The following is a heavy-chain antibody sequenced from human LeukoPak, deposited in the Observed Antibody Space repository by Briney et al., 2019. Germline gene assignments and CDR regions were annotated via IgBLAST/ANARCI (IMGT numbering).Heavy chain of an antibody. CDR1: GFTFSNYL. Sequence: GGSLCLSCAASGFTFSNYLMHWVRQAPGKGLEWVSGISGTGGNTYYTDSVKGRFTISRDNSKNTLYLQMNSLRAEDTAVFYCAKDREYSGSYGPGPTRYYYGMDVWGQGATVTVS. CDR3: AKDREYSGSYGPGPTRYYYGMDV. D-gene: IGHD1-26*01. V-gene: IGHV3-23*01. J-gene: IGHJ6*02. CDR2: ISGTGGNT.